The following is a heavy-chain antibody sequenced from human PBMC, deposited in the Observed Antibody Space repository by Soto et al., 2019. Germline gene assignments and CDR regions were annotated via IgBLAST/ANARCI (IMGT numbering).Heavy chain of an antibody. CDR1: GFTFDSYG. CDR3: AQGNYYGSGTCNY. J-gene: IGHJ4*02. V-gene: IGHV3-30*18. Sequence: QVQLVESGGGVVQSGGSLRLSCAASGFTFDSYGLHWVRQAPGKGLEWVAVISYDGSNKYYADSVKGRFTISRDNSRNTLYLEMNSLRAEDTAVYYCAQGNYYGSGTCNYWGQGTLVTVSS. D-gene: IGHD3-10*01. CDR2: ISYDGSNK.